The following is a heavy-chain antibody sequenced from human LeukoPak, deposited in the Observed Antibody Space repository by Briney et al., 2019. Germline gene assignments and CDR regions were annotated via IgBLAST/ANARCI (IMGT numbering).Heavy chain of an antibody. V-gene: IGHV3-23*01. Sequence: GGSLRLSCAASGLTFSTCAMRWIRQAPGKGLEWVSSIGGGGTTSYADSVKGRFTISRDLSKITVYLQMNSLRAEDTAVYYCAQDRGARYPFGMDVWGQGTTVTVSS. J-gene: IGHJ6*02. CDR1: GLTFSTCA. CDR3: AQDRGARYPFGMDV. D-gene: IGHD2-2*01. CDR2: IGGGGTT.